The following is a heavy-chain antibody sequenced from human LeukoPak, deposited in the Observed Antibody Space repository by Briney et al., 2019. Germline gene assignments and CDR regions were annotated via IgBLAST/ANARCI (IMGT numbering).Heavy chain of an antibody. CDR3: ARDRGYCSGGSCYFY. D-gene: IGHD2-15*01. Sequence: ASVKVSCKASGGTFSSYAISWVRQAPGQGLEWMGIINPSGGSTSYAQKFQGRVTMTRDMSTSTVYMELSSLRSEDTAVYYCARDRGYCSGGSCYFYWGQGTLVTVSS. CDR1: GGTFSSYA. CDR2: INPSGGST. V-gene: IGHV1-46*01. J-gene: IGHJ4*02.